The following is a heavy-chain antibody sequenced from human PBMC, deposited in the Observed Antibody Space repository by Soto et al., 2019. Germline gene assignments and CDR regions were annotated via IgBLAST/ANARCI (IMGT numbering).Heavy chain of an antibody. CDR1: GYSFTSLD. D-gene: IGHD6-19*01. J-gene: IGHJ4*02. V-gene: IGHV1-8*01. Sequence: QVQLVQSGAEVREPGASVKVSCKASGYSFTSLDINWVRQTAGQGLEWMGWMQPSTGRTGYAQKFQGTVTKTRDTSINPAYMELTTLTSDGTAFYSCARGVSAAVDYWGQGTLVTVSS. CDR3: ARGVSAAVDY. CDR2: MQPSTGRT.